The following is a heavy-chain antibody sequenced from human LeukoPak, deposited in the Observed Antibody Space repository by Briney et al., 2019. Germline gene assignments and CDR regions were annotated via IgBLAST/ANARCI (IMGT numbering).Heavy chain of an antibody. CDR1: GDSISNYY. CDR3: ARPRYDFWSGIASTLNDAFDI. Sequence: SETLSLTCIVSGDSISNYYWSWIRQPAGKGLEWIGRIYTSGSTNYNPSLKSRVTISVDTSKNQFSLKLSSVTAADTAVYYCARPRYDFWSGIASTLNDAFDIWGQGTMVTVSS. CDR2: IYTSGST. D-gene: IGHD3-3*01. J-gene: IGHJ3*02. V-gene: IGHV4-4*07.